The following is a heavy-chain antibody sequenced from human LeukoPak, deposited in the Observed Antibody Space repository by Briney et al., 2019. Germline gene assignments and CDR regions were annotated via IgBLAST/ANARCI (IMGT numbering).Heavy chain of an antibody. CDR2: IIPILGIA. CDR3: ARTRVYYYGMDV. Sequence: ASVKVSCKASGYTFTSYGISWVRQAPGQGLEWMGRIIPILGIANYAQKFQGRVTITADKSTSTAYMELSSLRSEDTAVYYCARTRVYYYGMDVWGQGTTVTVSS. CDR1: GYTFTSYG. V-gene: IGHV1-69*04. J-gene: IGHJ6*02.